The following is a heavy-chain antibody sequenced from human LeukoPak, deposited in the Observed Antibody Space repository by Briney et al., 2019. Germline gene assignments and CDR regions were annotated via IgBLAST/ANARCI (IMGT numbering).Heavy chain of an antibody. V-gene: IGHV3-30*02. J-gene: IGHJ4*02. CDR1: GFTFSSYN. CDR3: AKDLSKQIFVAVGSNAGN. Sequence: GGSLRLSCAASGFTFSSYNMNWVRQAPGKGLEWVAFIRYDGSNKYYADSVKGRFTISRDNSKNTLYLQMNSLRAEDTAVYYCAKDLSKQIFVAVGSNAGNWGQGTLVTVSS. CDR2: IRYDGSNK. D-gene: IGHD3-3*01.